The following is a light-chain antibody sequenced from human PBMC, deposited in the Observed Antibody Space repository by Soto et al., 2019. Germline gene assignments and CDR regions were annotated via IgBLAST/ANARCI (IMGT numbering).Light chain of an antibody. CDR1: TGAVTSGYY. J-gene: IGLJ1*01. Sequence: QAVVAQEPSLTVSPGGTVTLTCASSTGAVTSGYYPNWFQQKPGQAPGALIYSTSNKHPWTPARFSGSLLGGKAALTLSGVQPEDEAEYYCLLYYGGAYVFGTGTKVTVL. CDR2: STS. CDR3: LLYYGGAYV. V-gene: IGLV7-43*01.